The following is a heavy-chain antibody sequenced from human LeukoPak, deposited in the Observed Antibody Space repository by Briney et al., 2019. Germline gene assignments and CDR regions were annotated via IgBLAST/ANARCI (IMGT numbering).Heavy chain of an antibody. CDR2: ISGSGGST. D-gene: IGHD3-10*01. Sequence: PGGSLRLSCAASGFTFSSYAMSWVRQAPGKGLEWVSAISGSGGSTYYADSVKGRFTISRDNSKNTLYLQMNSLRAEDTAVYYCAKDLAGFGELFVFDYWGQGTLVTVPS. CDR1: GFTFSSYA. CDR3: AKDLAGFGELFVFDY. V-gene: IGHV3-23*01. J-gene: IGHJ4*02.